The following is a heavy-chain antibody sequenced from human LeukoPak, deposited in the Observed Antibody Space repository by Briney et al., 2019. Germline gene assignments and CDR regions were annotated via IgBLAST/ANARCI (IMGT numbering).Heavy chain of an antibody. J-gene: IGHJ3*02. CDR1: GFTFSDYY. V-gene: IGHV3-11*04. CDR3: ARVKRDGYFNDAFDI. CDR2: ISSSGSTI. Sequence: PGGSLRLSCAASGFTFSDYYMSWIRQAPGKGLEWVSYISSSGSTIYYADSVKGRFTISRDNAKNSLYLQMNSLRDEDTAVYYCARVKRDGYFNDAFDIWGQGTMVTVSS. D-gene: IGHD5-24*01.